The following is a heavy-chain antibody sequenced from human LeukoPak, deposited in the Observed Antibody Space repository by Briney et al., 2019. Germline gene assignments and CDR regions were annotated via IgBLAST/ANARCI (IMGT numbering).Heavy chain of an antibody. D-gene: IGHD3-22*01. CDR3: ARVGHFDTIGYYFKY. CDR1: GDSISTYY. J-gene: IGHJ4*02. CDR2: IYHSGRT. Sequence: KPSETLSLTCSVSGDSISTYYWSWIRQSPGKGPNWFGNIYHSGRTSYNPSLKSRVTISGDTSKNQFSLRLTSVSAADTAVYYCARVGHFDTIGYYFKYWGPGTLVTVSS. V-gene: IGHV4-59*01.